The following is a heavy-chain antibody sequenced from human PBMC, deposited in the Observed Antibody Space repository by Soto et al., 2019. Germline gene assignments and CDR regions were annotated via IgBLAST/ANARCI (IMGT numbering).Heavy chain of an antibody. Sequence: PSETLSLTCAVYGGSFSGYYWSWIRQPPGKGLEWIGEINHSGSTNYNPSLKSRVTISVDTSKNQFSLKLSSVTAADTAVYYCARTERITILGVVKTPGRRDVGGKGTRFTVPS. J-gene: IGHJ6*03. V-gene: IGHV4-34*01. D-gene: IGHD3-3*01. CDR1: GGSFSGYY. CDR2: INHSGST. CDR3: ARTERITILGVVKTPGRRDV.